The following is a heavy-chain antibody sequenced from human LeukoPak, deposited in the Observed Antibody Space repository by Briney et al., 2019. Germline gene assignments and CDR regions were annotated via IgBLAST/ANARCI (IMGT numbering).Heavy chain of an antibody. CDR3: ARGPAYDFWSGYYYNWFDP. D-gene: IGHD3-3*01. Sequence: SETLSLTCTVSGGSISSYYWSWIRQPPGKGLEWIGRIYTSGSTNYNPSLKSRVTMSVDTSKNQFSLKLSSVTAADTAVYYCARGPAYDFWSGYYYNWFDPWGQGTLVTVSS. V-gene: IGHV4-4*07. J-gene: IGHJ5*02. CDR1: GGSISSYY. CDR2: IYTSGST.